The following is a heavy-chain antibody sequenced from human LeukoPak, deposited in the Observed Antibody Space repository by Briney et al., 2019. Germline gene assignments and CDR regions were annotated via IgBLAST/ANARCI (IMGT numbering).Heavy chain of an antibody. CDR2: ISGSGGST. V-gene: IGHV3-23*01. Sequence: PGGSLRLSCAASGFTFSSYAMSWVRQAPGKGLEWVSAISGSGGSTYYADSVKGRFTISRDNSKNTLYLQMNSLGAEDTAVYYCAKCGGYYGSGSEIDYWGQGTLVTVSS. J-gene: IGHJ4*02. D-gene: IGHD3-10*01. CDR3: AKCGGYYGSGSEIDY. CDR1: GFTFSSYA.